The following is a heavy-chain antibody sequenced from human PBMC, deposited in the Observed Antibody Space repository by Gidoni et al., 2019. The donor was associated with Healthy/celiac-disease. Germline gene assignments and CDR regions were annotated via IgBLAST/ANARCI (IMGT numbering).Heavy chain of an antibody. Sequence: QVQLVESGGGVVQPGRSRRRSCAASGCTFSSYGMHWVRQAPGKGLEWVAVIWYDGSNKSYADSVKGRFTISRDNSKNSLYLQMNSLRAEDTSVYYCARARLLGARVAGNLLDYWGQGTLVTVSS. J-gene: IGHJ4*02. CDR3: ARARLLGARVAGNLLDY. CDR2: IWYDGSNK. V-gene: IGHV3-33*01. CDR1: GCTFSSYG. D-gene: IGHD6-19*01.